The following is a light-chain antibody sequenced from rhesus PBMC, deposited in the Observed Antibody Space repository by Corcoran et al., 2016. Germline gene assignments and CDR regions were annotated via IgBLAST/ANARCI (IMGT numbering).Light chain of an antibody. V-gene: IGKV1-28*03. CDR1: QGISSY. CDR2: AAS. CDR3: LQHNSYPYS. J-gene: IGKJ2*01. Sequence: DIQMTQSPSSLSASVGDTVTITCRASQGISSYLNWFQQKPGKAPKLLIYAASSLESGVPSRFSGRGSGTDFTLTFSSLQPEDFAVYYCLQHNSYPYSFGQGTKVEIK.